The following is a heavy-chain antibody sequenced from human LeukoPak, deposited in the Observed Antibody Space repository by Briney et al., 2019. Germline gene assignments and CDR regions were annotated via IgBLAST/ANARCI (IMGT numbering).Heavy chain of an antibody. CDR1: GFNVGSNY. D-gene: IGHD2-2*01. CDR2: ISGSGGST. CDR3: AKIEYREYSYCSSTSCTLGTFDY. J-gene: IGHJ4*02. Sequence: GGSLRLSCAASGFNVGSNYMSWVRQAPGKGLEWVSAISGSGGSTYYADSVKGRFTISRDNSKNMLYLQMNSLRAEDTAVYYCAKIEYREYSYCSSTSCTLGTFDYWGQGTLVTVSS. V-gene: IGHV3-23*01.